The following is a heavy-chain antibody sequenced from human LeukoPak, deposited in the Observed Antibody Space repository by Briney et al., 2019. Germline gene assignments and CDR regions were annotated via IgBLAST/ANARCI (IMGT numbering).Heavy chain of an antibody. J-gene: IGHJ4*02. Sequence: ASVNVSCKASGYMFTGYYMHWVRQAPGQGLEWMGWINPNSGGTNYAQKFQGRVTMTRDTSISTAYMELSSLRSDDTAVYYCARGYCSGDCFTLFDYWGQGTLVTVSS. CDR2: INPNSGGT. V-gene: IGHV1-2*02. D-gene: IGHD2-21*02. CDR3: ARGYCSGDCFTLFDY. CDR1: GYMFTGYY.